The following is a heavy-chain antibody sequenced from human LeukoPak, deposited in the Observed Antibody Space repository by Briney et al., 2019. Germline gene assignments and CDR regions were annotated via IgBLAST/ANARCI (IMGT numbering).Heavy chain of an antibody. J-gene: IGHJ4*02. CDR1: GFTFNSYG. CDR2: ISFDGRNQ. D-gene: IGHD3-3*01. V-gene: IGHV3-30*03. Sequence: GGSLRLSCAASGFTFNSYGMQWVRQAPGKGLEWVAFISFDGRNQYYAHTVKGRFTISRDTSKSTLYLQMNSLRAEDTAVYYCARVGDWGYYDFWSGPNLGIDYWGQGTLVTVSS. CDR3: ARVGDWGYYDFWSGPNLGIDY.